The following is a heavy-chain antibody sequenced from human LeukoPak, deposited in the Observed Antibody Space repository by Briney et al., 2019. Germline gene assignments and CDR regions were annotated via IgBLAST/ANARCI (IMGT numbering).Heavy chain of an antibody. CDR2: IKQDGSEK. J-gene: IGHJ6*02. CDR3: ARDQRKGLLWFGDYYGMDV. V-gene: IGHV3-7*01. CDR1: GFTFSSYW. Sequence: AGGSLRLSCAASGFTFSSYWMSWVRQAPGKGLEWVANIKQDGSEKYYVDSVKGRFTISRDNAKNSLYLQMNSLRAEDTAVYYCARDQRKGLLWFGDYYGMDVWGQGTTVTVSS. D-gene: IGHD3-10*01.